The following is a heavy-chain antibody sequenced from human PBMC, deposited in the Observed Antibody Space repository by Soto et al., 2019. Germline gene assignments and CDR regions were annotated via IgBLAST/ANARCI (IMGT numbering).Heavy chain of an antibody. CDR1: GFTFSSYA. J-gene: IGHJ4*02. V-gene: IGHV3-23*01. CDR2: ISGSGVST. Sequence: GGSLRLSCAASGFTFSSYAMSWVRQAPGKGLEWVSGISGSGVSTYYADSVKGRFTISRDNSKNTVYLQMNSLRAEDTAVYYCAKDYYGSDRQLFDYPXQGTLDPGSS. CDR3: AKDYYGSDRQLFDY. D-gene: IGHD3-10*01.